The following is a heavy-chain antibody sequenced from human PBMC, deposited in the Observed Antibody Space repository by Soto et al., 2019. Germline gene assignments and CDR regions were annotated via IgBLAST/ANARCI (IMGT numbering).Heavy chain of an antibody. CDR1: GYSFTSYW. CDR2: IYPGDSDT. V-gene: IGHV5-51*01. J-gene: IGHJ6*02. D-gene: IGHD6-6*01. CDR3: ARPSYSSSRYYGMDV. Sequence: GECLKVSGRGSGYSFTSYWIGWVRQMPGKGLEWMGIIYPGDSDTRYSPSFEGQVTISADKSITTAYLQWSSLKASDTAMYYCARPSYSSSRYYGMDVWGQGTTVTVS.